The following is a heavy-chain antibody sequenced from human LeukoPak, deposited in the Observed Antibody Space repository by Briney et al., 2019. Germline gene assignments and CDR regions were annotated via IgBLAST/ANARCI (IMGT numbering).Heavy chain of an antibody. CDR3: ARSEFWSGYSLFRGPIWFDP. Sequence: ASVKVSCKASGYTFTSYYMHWERQAPGQGLEWMGIINPSGGSTSYAQKFQGRVTMTRDTSTSTVYMELSSLRSEDTAVYYCARSEFWSGYSLFRGPIWFDPWGQGTLVTVSS. V-gene: IGHV1-46*01. CDR1: GYTFTSYY. J-gene: IGHJ5*02. CDR2: INPSGGST. D-gene: IGHD3-3*01.